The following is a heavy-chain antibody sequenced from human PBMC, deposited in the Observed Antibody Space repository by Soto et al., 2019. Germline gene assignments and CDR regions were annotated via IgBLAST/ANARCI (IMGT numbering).Heavy chain of an antibody. CDR2: FDPEDGET. V-gene: IGHV1-24*01. Sequence: ASVKVSCKVSGYTLTELSMHWVRQAHGKGLEWMGGFDPEDGETIYAQKFQGRVTMTEDTSTDTAYMELSSLRSEDTAVYYCAAIIVVVPAAILRNAFDIWGQGTMVTVSS. D-gene: IGHD2-2*01. J-gene: IGHJ3*02. CDR3: AAIIVVVPAAILRNAFDI. CDR1: GYTLTELS.